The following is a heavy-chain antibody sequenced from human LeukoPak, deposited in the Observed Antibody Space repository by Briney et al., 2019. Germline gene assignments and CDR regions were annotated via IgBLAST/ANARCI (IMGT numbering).Heavy chain of an antibody. CDR1: GYSFTSYW. V-gene: IGHV5-51*01. CDR2: IYPADSDT. D-gene: IGHD2-15*01. Sequence: GESLKISCKGSGYSFTSYWIGWVRQMPGKGLEWMGIIYPADSDTRYSPSFQGQVSMSADKSINTAYLQWSSLRASDTAMYYCARPKTETGFDAFDIWGQGTMVSVSS. J-gene: IGHJ3*02. CDR3: ARPKTETGFDAFDI.